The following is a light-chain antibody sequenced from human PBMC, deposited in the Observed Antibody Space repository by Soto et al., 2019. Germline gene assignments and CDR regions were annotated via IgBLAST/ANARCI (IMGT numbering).Light chain of an antibody. CDR1: QDIKNF. Sequence: AIPMTQSPSSLSASVGDRVTITCRASQDIKNFLGWYQQKSGEAPKLLIYGASSLESGVPSRFGGSGSGTDFTLTISSLQAEDFATYYCLQDDNFPWTFGQGTKVEI. J-gene: IGKJ1*01. CDR2: GAS. V-gene: IGKV1-6*01. CDR3: LQDDNFPWT.